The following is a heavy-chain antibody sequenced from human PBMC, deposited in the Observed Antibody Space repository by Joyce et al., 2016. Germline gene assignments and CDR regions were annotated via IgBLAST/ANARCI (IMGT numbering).Heavy chain of an antibody. Sequence: EVQLVESGGGLVQPGGSLRLSCAASGFTFSLYWMNWVRQDPGKGLEWVANIEQDGKEKYYVDSVKGRFTISRDNAKNSLDLQMNSLSAEDTAVYYCARWMGGMDVWGQGTTVKVSS. V-gene: IGHV3-7*01. CDR2: IEQDGKEK. D-gene: IGHD3-16*01. CDR1: GFTFSLYW. CDR3: ARWMGGMDV. J-gene: IGHJ6*02.